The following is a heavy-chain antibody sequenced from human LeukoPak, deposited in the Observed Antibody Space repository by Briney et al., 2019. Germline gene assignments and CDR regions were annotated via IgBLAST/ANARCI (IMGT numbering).Heavy chain of an antibody. CDR1: GGSISSYY. CDR3: ARVATTLYYYYMDV. J-gene: IGHJ6*03. D-gene: IGHD5-12*01. CDR2: IYYSGST. Sequence: PSETLSLTCTVSGGSISSYYWSWIRQPPGKGLEWIGYIYYSGSTNYNPSLKSRVTISVDTSKNQFSLKLSSVTAADTAVYYCARVATTLYYYYMDVWGKGTTVTVSS. V-gene: IGHV4-59*01.